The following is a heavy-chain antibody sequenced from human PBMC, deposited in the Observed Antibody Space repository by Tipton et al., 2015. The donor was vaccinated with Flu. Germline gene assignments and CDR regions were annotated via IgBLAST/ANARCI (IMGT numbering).Heavy chain of an antibody. Sequence: QVQLVQSGGGVVQPGRSLRLSCAASGFTFSSFGMHWVRQAPGKGLEWVAFIRYDGTNKYYGDSVKGRFTISRDNSKNTVFLQMNGLRAEDTAVYYCAKDITGGNSYDYFDYWGQGTLVTVSS. CDR3: AKDITGGNSYDYFDY. V-gene: IGHV3-30*02. CDR1: GFTFSSFG. J-gene: IGHJ4*02. CDR2: IRYDGTNK. D-gene: IGHD3-16*01.